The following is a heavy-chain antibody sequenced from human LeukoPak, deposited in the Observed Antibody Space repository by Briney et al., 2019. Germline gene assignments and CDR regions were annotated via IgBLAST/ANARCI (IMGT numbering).Heavy chain of an antibody. CDR3: ASKRWLQTYYFDY. V-gene: IGHV4-39*02. D-gene: IGHD5-24*01. Sequence: SETLSLTCTVSGDSVTTINYYWGWIRQPPGKGLGWVGSIPYSGISYYNPSLKSRVTLSVDTSNNHFSLKLSSVTAADTAVYYCASKRWLQTYYFDYWGQGILVSVSS. CDR2: IPYSGIS. J-gene: IGHJ4*02. CDR1: GDSVTTINYY.